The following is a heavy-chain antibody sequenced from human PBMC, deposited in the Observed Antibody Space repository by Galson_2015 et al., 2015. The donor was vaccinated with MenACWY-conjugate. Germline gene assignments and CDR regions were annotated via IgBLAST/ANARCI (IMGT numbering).Heavy chain of an antibody. V-gene: IGHV3-23*01. CDR2: ISGSGGST. CDR1: GFTFSSYA. J-gene: IGHJ2*01. CDR3: AKVWVAAGTGYFDL. D-gene: IGHD6-13*01. Sequence: SLRLSCAASGFTFSSYAMSWVRQAPGKGLEWVSAISGSGGSTNYADSVKGRFTIPRDNSKNTLFLQMNSLRVEDTAVYYCAKVWVAAGTGYFDLWGRGTLVTVSS.